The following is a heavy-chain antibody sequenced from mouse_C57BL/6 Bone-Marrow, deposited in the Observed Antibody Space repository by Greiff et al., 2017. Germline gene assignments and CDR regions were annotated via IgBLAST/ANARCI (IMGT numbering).Heavy chain of an antibody. CDR1: GYTFTSYW. CDR3: ARGIYYYGSSYFYFDY. D-gene: IGHD1-1*01. J-gene: IGHJ2*01. Sequence: QVQLQQPGAELVRPGSSVKLSCKASGYTFTSYWMDWVKQRPGQGLEWIGNIYPSDSETHYNQNFKYKATLTVDKSSSTAYMQLSSLTSEDSAVYYCARGIYYYGSSYFYFDYWGQGTTLTVSS. CDR2: IYPSDSET. V-gene: IGHV1-61*01.